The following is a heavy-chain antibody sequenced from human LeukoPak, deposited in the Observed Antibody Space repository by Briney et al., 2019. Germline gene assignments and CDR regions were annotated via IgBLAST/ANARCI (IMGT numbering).Heavy chain of an antibody. CDR1: GFTFSSAW. J-gene: IGHJ6*03. V-gene: IGHV3-15*01. CDR2: IKSKTDGGTT. D-gene: IGHD3-22*01. Sequence: PGGSLRLSCAASGFTFSSAWMSWVRQAPGKGREWVGRIKSKTDGGTTDYAAPVKGRFTISRDDSKNTLYLQMNSLKTEDTAVYYCTTFTMIRYYYYMDVWGKGTTVTISS. CDR3: TTFTMIRYYYYMDV.